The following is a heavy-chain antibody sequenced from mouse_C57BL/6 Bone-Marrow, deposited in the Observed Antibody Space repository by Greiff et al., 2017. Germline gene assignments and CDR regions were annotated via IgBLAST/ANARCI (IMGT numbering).Heavy chain of an antibody. CDR3: TRRRYYYGSSYWYFDV. D-gene: IGHD1-1*01. CDR1: GFTFSSYA. J-gene: IGHJ1*03. Sequence: EVQLVESGEGLVKPGASLKLSCAASGFTFSSYAMSWVRQTPEQRLEWVAYISRGGDYTYYADTVKGRFTISGDNARNTLYLQMSSLKSEDTAMYYCTRRRYYYGSSYWYFDVWGTGTTVTVSS. V-gene: IGHV5-9-1*02. CDR2: ISRGGDYT.